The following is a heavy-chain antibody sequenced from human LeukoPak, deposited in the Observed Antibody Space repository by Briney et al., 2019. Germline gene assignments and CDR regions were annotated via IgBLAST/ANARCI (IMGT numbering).Heavy chain of an antibody. D-gene: IGHD1-26*01. CDR3: ARGGATDLDY. CDR2: ISAYNGNT. Sequence: ASVKVSCKASGYTFTGYYMHWVRQAPGQGLEWMGWISAYNGNTNYAQRLQGRVTMTTDTSTSTAYMELRSLRSDDTAVYYCARGGATDLDYWGQGTLVTVSS. J-gene: IGHJ4*02. CDR1: GYTFTGYY. V-gene: IGHV1-18*04.